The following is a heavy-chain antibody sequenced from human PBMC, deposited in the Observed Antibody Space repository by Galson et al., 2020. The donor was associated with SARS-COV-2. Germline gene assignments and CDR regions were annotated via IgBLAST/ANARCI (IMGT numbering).Heavy chain of an antibody. CDR1: GGSISSSNW. Sequence: SETLSLTCAVSGGSISSSNWWSWVRQPPGKGLEWIGEIYHSGSTNYNPSLKSRVTISVDKSKNQFSLKLSSVTAADTAVYYCARVGVDVVVAVYGMDVWGQGTTVTVSS. J-gene: IGHJ6*02. CDR3: ARVGVDVVVAVYGMDV. V-gene: IGHV4-4*02. CDR2: IYHSGST. D-gene: IGHD2-15*01.